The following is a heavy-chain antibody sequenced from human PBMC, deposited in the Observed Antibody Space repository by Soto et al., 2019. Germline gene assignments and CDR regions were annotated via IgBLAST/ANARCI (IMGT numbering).Heavy chain of an antibody. CDR1: GLTFSDHA. J-gene: IGHJ4*02. CDR2: ISGGGTGA. V-gene: IGHV3-23*01. D-gene: IGHD2-15*01. Sequence: EVQLLESGGGLVQPGGSLRLSCTAAGLTFSDHAMPWVRQDPGKGLEWLSGISGGGTGAYYADSVKGRFTVSRDNSNNTVFLQMDSLRVEDTAVYYCAIDLWWPTHWGQGTLVTVSS. CDR3: AIDLWWPTH.